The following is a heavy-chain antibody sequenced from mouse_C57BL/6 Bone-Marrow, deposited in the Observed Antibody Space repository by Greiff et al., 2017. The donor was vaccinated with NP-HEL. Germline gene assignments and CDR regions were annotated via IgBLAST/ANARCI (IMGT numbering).Heavy chain of an antibody. V-gene: IGHV5-17*01. Sequence: EVQLQESGGGLVKPGGSLKLSCAASGFTFSDYGMHWVRQAPEKGLEWVAYISSGSSTIYYADTVKGRFTISRDNAKNTLFLQMTSMRSEDTAMYYCARPFDYYGSSYGWFAYWGQGTLVTVSA. D-gene: IGHD1-1*01. CDR2: ISSGSSTI. J-gene: IGHJ3*01. CDR3: ARPFDYYGSSYGWFAY. CDR1: GFTFSDYG.